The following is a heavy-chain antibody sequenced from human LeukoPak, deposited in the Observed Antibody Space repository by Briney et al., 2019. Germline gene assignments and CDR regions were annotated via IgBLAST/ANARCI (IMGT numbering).Heavy chain of an antibody. CDR2: ISTSSTYI. D-gene: IGHD1-20*01. CDR3: ARDPPFIIGTTFFDY. V-gene: IGHV3-21*01. CDR1: GFTFSSYS. J-gene: IGHJ4*02. Sequence: PGGSLRLSCAASGFTFSSYSMNWVRQAPGKGLEWVSSISTSSTYIYYADSVKGRFTISRDNAKNSLYLQMNSLRAEDTAVYYGARDPPFIIGTTFFDYWGQGTLVTVSS.